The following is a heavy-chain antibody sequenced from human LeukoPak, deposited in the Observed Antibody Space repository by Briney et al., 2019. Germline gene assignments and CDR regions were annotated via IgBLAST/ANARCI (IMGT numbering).Heavy chain of an antibody. CDR3: ARAWQWLPLDS. Sequence: HSETLSRTGAVSVGSISRYYWSWIRQPTGKGLEWIGRIHTSGNTNYNPSLKSRVTMSVDTSKNQFSLKVTSVTAADTAVYYCARAWQWLPLDSWGQGTLVTVSS. V-gene: IGHV4-4*07. J-gene: IGHJ4*02. CDR1: VGSISRYY. D-gene: IGHD6-19*01. CDR2: IHTSGNT.